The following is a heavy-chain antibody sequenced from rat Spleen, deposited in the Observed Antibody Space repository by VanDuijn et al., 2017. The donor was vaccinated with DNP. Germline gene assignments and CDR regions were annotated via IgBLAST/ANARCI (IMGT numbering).Heavy chain of an antibody. D-gene: IGHD1-3*01. J-gene: IGHJ2*01. CDR3: ARWTTVATHFDY. CDR1: GFTFSDYN. CDR2: ISTSGVGT. V-gene: IGHV5-7*01. Sequence: EVQLVESGGGLVQPGRSLKLSCTVSGFTFSDYNMAWVRQAPKKGLEWVATISTSGVGTYYRESVKGRFTISRDNAKNILSLQMNSLGSEDTATYYCARWTTVATHFDYWGQGVMVTVSS.